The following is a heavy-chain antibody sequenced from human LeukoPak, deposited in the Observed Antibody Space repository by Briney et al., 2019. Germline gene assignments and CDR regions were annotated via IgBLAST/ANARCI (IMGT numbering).Heavy chain of an antibody. D-gene: IGHD3-10*01. Sequence: ASVKVSCKASGGTFSSYAISWVRQAPGQGLEWMGGIIPIFGTANYAQKFQGRVTITADESTSTAYMELSSLRSEDTAVYYCARDKGDYYGSGSYVAFDIWGQGTMVTVSS. CDR1: GGTFSSYA. J-gene: IGHJ3*02. V-gene: IGHV1-69*13. CDR3: ARDKGDYYGSGSYVAFDI. CDR2: IIPIFGTA.